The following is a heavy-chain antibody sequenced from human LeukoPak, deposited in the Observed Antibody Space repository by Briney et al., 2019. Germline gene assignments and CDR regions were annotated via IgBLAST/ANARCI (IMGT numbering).Heavy chain of an antibody. V-gene: IGHV4-4*02. CDR1: GFTFNNAW. CDR3: ERLWGYDGYAPYGMDV. Sequence: GSLRLSCAASGFTFNNAWMTWVRQPPGKGLEWIGEIYHSGNTNYNPSLKSRVTISVDKSKNQFSLKLSSVTAADTAVYYCERLWGYDGYAPYGMDVWGQGTTVTVSS. D-gene: IGHD5-12*01. CDR2: IYHSGNT. J-gene: IGHJ6*02.